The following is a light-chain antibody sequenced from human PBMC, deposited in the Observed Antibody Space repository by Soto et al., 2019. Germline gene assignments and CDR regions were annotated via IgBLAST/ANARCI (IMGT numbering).Light chain of an antibody. V-gene: IGLV2-14*01. J-gene: IGLJ1*01. Sequence: QSVLTQPASVSGSPGQSIALSCTGTSSDVGGYNYVSWYQQHPGNAPKLMIYEVSNRPSGVSNRFSGSKSGNTASLTISGLQAEDEADYYCSSYSSSSTLDYVFGTGTKVTAL. CDR3: SSYSSSSTLDYV. CDR2: EVS. CDR1: SSDVGGYNY.